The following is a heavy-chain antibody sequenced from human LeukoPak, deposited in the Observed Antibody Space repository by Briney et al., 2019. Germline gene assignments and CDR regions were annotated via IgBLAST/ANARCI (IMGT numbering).Heavy chain of an antibody. CDR3: ATAAGLSGSGSYLRLARFRYFQH. CDR2: FDPEDGET. CDR1: GYTLTELS. D-gene: IGHD3-10*01. V-gene: IGHV1-24*01. J-gene: IGHJ1*01. Sequence: ASVKVSCKVSGYTLTELSMHWVRQAPGKGLEWMGGFDPEDGETIYAQKFQGRVTMTEDTSTDTAYMELSSLRSEDTAVYYCATAAGLSGSGSYLRLARFRYFQHWGQGTLVTVSS.